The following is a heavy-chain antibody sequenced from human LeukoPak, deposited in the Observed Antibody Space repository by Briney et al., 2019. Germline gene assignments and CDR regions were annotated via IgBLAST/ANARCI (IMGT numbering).Heavy chain of an antibody. CDR3: AREVGFLEWLPYNWFDP. D-gene: IGHD3-3*01. J-gene: IGHJ5*02. V-gene: IGHV4-61*08. CDR2: IYYSGST. Sequence: SETLSLTCTVSGGSISSGDYYWSWIRQPPGKGLEWIGYIYYSGSTNYNPSLKSRVTISVDTSKNQFSLKLSSVTAADTAVYYCAREVGFLEWLPYNWFDPWGQGTLVTVSS. CDR1: GGSISSGDYY.